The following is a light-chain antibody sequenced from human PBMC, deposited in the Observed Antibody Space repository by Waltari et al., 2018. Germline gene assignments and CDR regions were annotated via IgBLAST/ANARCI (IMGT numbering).Light chain of an antibody. V-gene: IGKV3-20*01. CDR3: QQYGNSPGT. Sequence: IVFTQSPGTPSSSPGERATRPGRPGQSVRRNSVAWYQQKPRQAPRLLIYGASSRATGIPDRFGGSGSGTDFILTISRLAPEDLAVYYCQQYGNSPGTFGQGTKLQIK. CDR1: QSVRRNS. J-gene: IGKJ2*01. CDR2: GAS.